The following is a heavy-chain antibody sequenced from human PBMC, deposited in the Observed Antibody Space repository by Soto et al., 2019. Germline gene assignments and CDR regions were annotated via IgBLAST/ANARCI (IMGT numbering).Heavy chain of an antibody. V-gene: IGHV4-39*01. CDR3: ATTSMITFGVPDLGGFDI. J-gene: IGHJ3*02. D-gene: IGHD3-16*01. CDR1: SGSIRSSSYY. Sequence: PSETLSLTCNVSSGSIRSSSYYWGWIRQPPGKGLEWIGSIYYRGSTYYNPSLKSRVTISVDTSKNQFSLRLSSVTAADMAVYYCATTSMITFGVPDLGGFDIWGQGTMVTVSS. CDR2: IYYRGST.